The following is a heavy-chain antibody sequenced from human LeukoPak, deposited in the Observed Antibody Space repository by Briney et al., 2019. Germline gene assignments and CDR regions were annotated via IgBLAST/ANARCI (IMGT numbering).Heavy chain of an antibody. CDR3: ARGPPDIVVVPAADDGVGDYYFDY. J-gene: IGHJ4*02. CDR1: GGSFSGYY. D-gene: IGHD2-2*01. Sequence: PSETLSLTCAVYGGSFSGYYWSWIRQPPGKGLEWIGEINHSGSTNYNPSLKSRVTISVDTSKNQFSLKLSSVTAADTAVYYCARGPPDIVVVPAADDGVGDYYFDYWGQGTLVTVSS. V-gene: IGHV4-34*01. CDR2: INHSGST.